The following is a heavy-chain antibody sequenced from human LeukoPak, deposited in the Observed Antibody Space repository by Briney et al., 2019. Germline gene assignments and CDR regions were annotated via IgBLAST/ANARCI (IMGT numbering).Heavy chain of an antibody. Sequence: SETLSLTCTVSGGSISSGGYYWSWIRQHPGKGLEWIGYIYYSGSTYYNPSLKSRVTISVDTSKNQFSLKLSSVTAADTAVYYCARVLRSDHEDYFDYWGQGTLVTVSS. CDR3: ARVLRSDHEDYFDY. CDR1: GGSISSGGYY. D-gene: IGHD3-16*02. CDR2: IYYSGST. V-gene: IGHV4-31*03. J-gene: IGHJ4*02.